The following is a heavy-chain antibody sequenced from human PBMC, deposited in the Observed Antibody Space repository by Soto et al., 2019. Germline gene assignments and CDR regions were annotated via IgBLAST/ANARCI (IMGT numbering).Heavy chain of an antibody. CDR2: IIPIFGTA. J-gene: IGHJ2*01. D-gene: IGHD6-19*01. CDR3: AIPYSSGWYSWYFDL. CDR1: GGTFSRYA. V-gene: IGHV1-69*01. Sequence: QVQLVQSGAEVKKPGSSVKVSCKASGGTFSRYAISWVRQAPGQGLAWMGGIIPIFGTAHYAQKFQGRVTMTADESTSTGYMELISLRSEDKAVYYCAIPYSSGWYSWYFDLWGRGTLVTVSS.